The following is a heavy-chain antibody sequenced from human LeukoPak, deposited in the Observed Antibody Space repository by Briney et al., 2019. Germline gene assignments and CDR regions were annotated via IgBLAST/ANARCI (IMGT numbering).Heavy chain of an antibody. CDR1: GLTFSDYY. CDR2: ISGSGTTT. D-gene: IGHD3-22*01. V-gene: IGHV3-11*04. J-gene: IGHJ4*02. Sequence: GGSLRLSCAASGLTFSDYYTTWIRQAPVKGLEWVSSISGSGTTTYSADSVRGRFTVSRDNAKNSVFLYMNSLRAEDTAVYYCAIQITMIVVVPYFDYWGQGTLVTVSS. CDR3: AIQITMIVVVPYFDY.